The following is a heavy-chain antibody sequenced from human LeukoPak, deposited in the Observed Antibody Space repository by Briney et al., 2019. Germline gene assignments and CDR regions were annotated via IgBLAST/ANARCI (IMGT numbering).Heavy chain of an antibody. CDR3: ARWAAASSPRGGVLDY. CDR1: GGSLTSHY. Sequence: PSETLSLTCTVSGGSLTSHYWSWIRQPPGKGLEWIGYIYYSGSTNYNPSLKSRGTISVDTSKNQFSLKLISVTAADTAIYYCARWAAASSPRGGVLDYWGQGTLVTVSS. CDR2: IYYSGST. V-gene: IGHV4-59*11. J-gene: IGHJ4*02. D-gene: IGHD6-13*01.